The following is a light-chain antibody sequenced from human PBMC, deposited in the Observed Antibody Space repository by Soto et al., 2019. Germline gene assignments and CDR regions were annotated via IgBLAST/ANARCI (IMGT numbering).Light chain of an antibody. J-gene: IGKJ1*01. CDR2: DVS. V-gene: IGKV1-5*01. CDR3: QQYDSYSWT. CDR1: QSINNW. Sequence: DIQMTQSPSTLSASVGERVTITCRASQSINNWLAWYQQKPGKAPKLLIYDVSILESGVTSTISGSGSGTEFILTISSLQPDDFATDYCQQYDSYSWTFGQGTKVDI.